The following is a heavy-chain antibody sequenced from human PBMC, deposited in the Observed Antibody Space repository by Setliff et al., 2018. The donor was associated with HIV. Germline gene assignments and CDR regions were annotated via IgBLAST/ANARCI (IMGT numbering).Heavy chain of an antibody. CDR1: GDIFSRYG. J-gene: IGHJ3*02. CDR3: ARDGGYSGHQWFGDAFDI. Sequence: GASVKVSCKASGDIFSRYGISWVRQAPGQGLEWMGGIIPIYGTANSAQKIQGRVTITADESTSTAYMELSTLRSEDTAVYFCARDGGYSGHQWFGDAFDIWGQGTMVTVS. CDR2: IIPIYGTA. D-gene: IGHD5-12*01. V-gene: IGHV1-69*13.